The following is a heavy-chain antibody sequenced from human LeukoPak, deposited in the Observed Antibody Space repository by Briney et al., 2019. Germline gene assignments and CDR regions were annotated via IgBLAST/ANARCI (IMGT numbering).Heavy chain of an antibody. J-gene: IGHJ6*03. CDR2: IYYSGST. CDR1: GGSISSSSYY. CDR3: ARGDLGSVGGSYLPYYYYYMDV. V-gene: IGHV4-39*07. Sequence: PSETLSLTCTVSGGSISSSSYYWGWIRQPPGKGLEWIGSIYYSGSTYYNPSLKSRVTISVDTSKNQFSLKLSCVTAADTAVYYCARGDLGSVGGSYLPYYYYYMDVWGKGTTVTVSS. D-gene: IGHD1-26*01.